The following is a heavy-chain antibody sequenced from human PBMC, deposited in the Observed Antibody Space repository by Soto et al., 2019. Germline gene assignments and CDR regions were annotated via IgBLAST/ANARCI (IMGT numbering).Heavy chain of an antibody. Sequence: ASVKVSCKASGYTFTSYGISWVRQAPGQGLEWMGWISAYNGNTNYAQKLQGRVTMTTDTSTSTAYMQLRSLRSADTAAYYCAREEGCSSTSSHGSWGKGTLDSVSS. D-gene: IGHD2-2*01. CDR2: ISAYNGNT. J-gene: IGHJ5*02. V-gene: IGHV1-18*04. CDR1: GYTFTSYG. CDR3: AREEGCSSTSSHGS.